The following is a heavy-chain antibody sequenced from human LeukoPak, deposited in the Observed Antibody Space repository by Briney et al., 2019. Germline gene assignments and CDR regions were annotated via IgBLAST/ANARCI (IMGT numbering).Heavy chain of an antibody. CDR3: ARDSPYYDSSGYYPSGAFDI. V-gene: IGHV3-21*01. CDR1: GFTFSSYG. D-gene: IGHD3-22*01. Sequence: GGSLRLSCAASGFTFSSYGMHWVRQAPGKGLEWVSSISSSSSYIYYADSVKGRFTISRDNAKNSLNLQMNSLRAEDMAVYYCARDSPYYDSSGYYPSGAFDIWGQGTMVTVSS. J-gene: IGHJ3*02. CDR2: ISSSSSYI.